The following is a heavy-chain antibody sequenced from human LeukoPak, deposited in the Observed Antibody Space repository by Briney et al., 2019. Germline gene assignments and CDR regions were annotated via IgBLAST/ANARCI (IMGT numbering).Heavy chain of an antibody. CDR2: ISGSGGST. Sequence: GGSLRLSCAASGFTFSSYAMSWVRQAPGKGLEWVSAISGSGGSTYHADSVKGRFTISRDNSKNTLYLQMNRLRAEDAAVYYCARGVHGYSYGYVPWELYSYMDVWGKGTTVSISS. CDR3: ARGVHGYSYGYVPWELYSYMDV. V-gene: IGHV3-23*01. CDR1: GFTFSSYA. J-gene: IGHJ6*03. D-gene: IGHD5-18*01.